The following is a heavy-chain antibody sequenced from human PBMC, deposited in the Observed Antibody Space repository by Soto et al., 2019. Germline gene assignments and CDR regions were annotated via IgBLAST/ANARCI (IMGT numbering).Heavy chain of an antibody. Sequence: QVQLVQSGAEVKKPGASVKVSCKTSGYTFTTYDITWVRQATGQGLEWMGWMNPNSGNTAYAQKFQGRVTMTRNTSISTAYMELSSLRSEDTAIYYCARRATMYCSGGSCYSFDPWGQGTLVTVSS. CDR3: ARRATMYCSGGSCYSFDP. V-gene: IGHV1-8*01. J-gene: IGHJ5*02. D-gene: IGHD2-15*01. CDR1: GYTFTTYD. CDR2: MNPNSGNT.